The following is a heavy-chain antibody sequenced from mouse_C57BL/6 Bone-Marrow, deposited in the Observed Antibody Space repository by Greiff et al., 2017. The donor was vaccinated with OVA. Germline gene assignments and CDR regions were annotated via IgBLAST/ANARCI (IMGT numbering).Heavy chain of an antibody. CDR3: THSYYGSSRDYFDY. CDR1: GFTFSNYW. D-gene: IGHD1-1*01. J-gene: IGHJ2*01. CDR2: IRLKSDNYAT. Sequence: EVKLVESGGGLVQPGGSMKLSCVASGFTFSNYWMNWVRQSPEKGLEWVAQIRLKSDNYATHYAESVKGRFTISRDDSKSSVYLQMNNLRAEDTGIYYCTHSYYGSSRDYFDYWGQGTTLTVSS. V-gene: IGHV6-3*01.